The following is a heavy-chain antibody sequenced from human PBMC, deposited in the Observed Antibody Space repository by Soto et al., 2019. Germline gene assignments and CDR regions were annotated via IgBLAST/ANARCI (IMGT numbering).Heavy chain of an antibody. J-gene: IGHJ6*02. D-gene: IGHD2-21*02. CDR1: PGSISSGRYY. CDR3: ARAVTTDCGGDCYWVMGV. Sequence: PSETLSLTCTVSPGSISSGRYYWDSIRQHPSRGLEWIGYIHYSGSNYYNTSLKSRVTISFHTSKNQCSLKLTSVTDADPAVQYCARAVTTDCGGDCYWVMGVSGQG. CDR2: IHYSGSN. V-gene: IGHV4-31*03.